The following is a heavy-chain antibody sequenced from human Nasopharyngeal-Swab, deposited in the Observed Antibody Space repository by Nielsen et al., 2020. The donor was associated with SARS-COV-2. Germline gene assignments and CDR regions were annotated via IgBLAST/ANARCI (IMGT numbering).Heavy chain of an antibody. D-gene: IGHD3-10*01. Sequence: ASVKVSCKASGYTFTDFDINCVRQATRQGLEWLGWMSPNSGFTGYAEKFEGRVTMTRNIATNTVYLELTSLGFEDTAVYYCARGLGAPSSVWHWGPGTQVTVSS. CDR2: MSPNSGFT. CDR3: ARGLGAPSSVWH. V-gene: IGHV1-8*01. CDR1: GYTFTDFD. J-gene: IGHJ1*01.